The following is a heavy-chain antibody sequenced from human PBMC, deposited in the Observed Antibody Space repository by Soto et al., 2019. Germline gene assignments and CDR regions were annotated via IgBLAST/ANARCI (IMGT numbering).Heavy chain of an antibody. V-gene: IGHV4-31*03. D-gene: IGHD2-15*01. CDR1: GGSISSGGYY. Sequence: PSETLSLTCTVSGGSISSGGYYWSWIRQHPGKGLEWIGYIYYSGSTYYNPSLKSRVTISVDTSKNQFSLKLSSVTAADTAVYYCARELVVPPPPGYYYYMDVWGKGTTVTVSS. CDR2: IYYSGST. J-gene: IGHJ6*03. CDR3: ARELVVPPPPGYYYYMDV.